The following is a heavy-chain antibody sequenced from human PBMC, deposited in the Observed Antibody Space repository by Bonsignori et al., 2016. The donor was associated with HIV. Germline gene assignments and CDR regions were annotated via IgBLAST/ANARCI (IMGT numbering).Heavy chain of an antibody. CDR3: TANTYYSTSGSFGFDF. V-gene: IGHV3-49*04. CDR2: IRSHVYTGTT. D-gene: IGHD3-10*01. J-gene: IGHJ4*02. CDR1: GFTFGDYA. Sequence: EVHLVESGGGLVQPGRSLRLSCTGSGFTFGDYAMGWVRQAPGKGLEWIGFIRSHVYTGTTEFAASVKGRFTISRDDPKNIVYLQMNSLETEDTAVYYCTANTYYSTSGSFGFDFWGQGTLVTVSS.